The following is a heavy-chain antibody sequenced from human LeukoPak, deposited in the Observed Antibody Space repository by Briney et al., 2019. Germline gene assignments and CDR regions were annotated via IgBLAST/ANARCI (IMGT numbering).Heavy chain of an antibody. D-gene: IGHD3-16*02. CDR3: TRELNHYDYIWGGYRYLGYY. V-gene: IGHV1-69*01. Sequence: GSSVKVSCKASGGTFSRYSISWVRQAPGQGLEWMGGIIPIFATGNYAQKFQGRVTITADESTSTAYMELSSLRSEDTAVYYCTRELNHYDYIWGGYRYLGYYWGQGTLVTVSS. CDR1: GGTFSRYS. CDR2: IIPIFATG. J-gene: IGHJ4*02.